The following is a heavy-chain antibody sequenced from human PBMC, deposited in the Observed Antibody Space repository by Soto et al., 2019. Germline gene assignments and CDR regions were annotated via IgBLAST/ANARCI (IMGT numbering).Heavy chain of an antibody. D-gene: IGHD3-10*01. CDR2: ISWNGAAT. V-gene: IGHV3-9*01. Sequence: EAQLVESGGGLVEPGRSLRLSCVASGFTFDDYAIHWVRQAPGKGLEWVSGISWNGAATGYADSVKGRFTISRDNAKNSLYLQMSSLRTEVTAIYYCANLPLYGSGFDCWGQGTLVTVSS. CDR1: GFTFDDYA. J-gene: IGHJ4*02. CDR3: ANLPLYGSGFDC.